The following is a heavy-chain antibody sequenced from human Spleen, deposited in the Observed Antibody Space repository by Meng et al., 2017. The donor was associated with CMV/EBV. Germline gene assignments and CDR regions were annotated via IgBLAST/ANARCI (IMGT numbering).Heavy chain of an antibody. CDR2: IDHSGST. J-gene: IGHJ4*02. V-gene: IGHV4-34*01. CDR1: GGSFSGYY. CDR3: ANRGGSGWYNPNFDY. D-gene: IGHD6-19*01. Sequence: SETLSLTCAVYGGSFSGYYWSWIRQPPGKGLEWIGEIDHSGSTNYNPSLKGRVSISIDVSKNQFSLSLSSVTAADTAVYYCANRGGSGWYNPNFDYWGQGTLVTVSS.